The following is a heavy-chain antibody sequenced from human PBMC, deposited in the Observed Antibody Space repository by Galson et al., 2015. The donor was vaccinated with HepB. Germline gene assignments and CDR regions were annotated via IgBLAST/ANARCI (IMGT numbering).Heavy chain of an antibody. J-gene: IGHJ3*01. V-gene: IGHV1-18*01. CDR1: GYIFTTYG. D-gene: IGHD1/OR15-1a*01. Sequence: SVKVSCKASGYIFTTYGISWVRQAPGQGLEWMGWISGYNDYTNYAQKYRGGVAMTTDTSTSIAYLELRSLRSDDTAVYYCTRNNSDKHSFDVWGQGTLVTVSS. CDR3: TRNNSDKHSFDV. CDR2: ISGYNDYT.